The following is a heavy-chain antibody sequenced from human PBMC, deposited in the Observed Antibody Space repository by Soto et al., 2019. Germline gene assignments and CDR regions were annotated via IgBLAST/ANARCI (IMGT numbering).Heavy chain of an antibody. V-gene: IGHV4-39*01. CDR2: IYYSGST. CDR1: GGSVSSSSYY. J-gene: IGHJ5*02. Sequence: PSETLSLTCTVSGGSVSSSSYYWGWIRQPPGKGLEWIGSIYYSGSTYYNPSLKSRVTISVDTSKNQFSLKLRSVTAADTAVYYCARHRIVGAAGNWFDPWGQGTLVTVSS. D-gene: IGHD1-26*01. CDR3: ARHRIVGAAGNWFDP.